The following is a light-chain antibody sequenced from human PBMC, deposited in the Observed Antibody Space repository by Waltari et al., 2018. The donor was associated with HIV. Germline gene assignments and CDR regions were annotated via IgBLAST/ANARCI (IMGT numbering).Light chain of an antibody. CDR2: GVY. Sequence: QSALTQPASVSGSPAPSITNSRAVTPSDIGLFDSVSWYQQHPGRAPQLMIYGVYSRPSGVSSRFSGSKSGNTASLTISGLQAEDEANYYCCSYTAIHTLIFGGGTKLTVL. J-gene: IGLJ2*01. V-gene: IGLV2-14*01. CDR1: PSDIGLFDS. CDR3: CSYTAIHTLI.